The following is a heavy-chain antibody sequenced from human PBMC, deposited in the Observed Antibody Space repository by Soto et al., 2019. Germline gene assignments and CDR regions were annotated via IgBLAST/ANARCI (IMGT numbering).Heavy chain of an antibody. V-gene: IGHV3-21*01. Sequence: GGSLRLSCAASGVTFCSYSMNWVRQAPGKGLEWVSSISSSSSYIYYADSVKGRFTISRDNAKNSLYLQMNSLRAEDTAVYYCASGYDSSGYYVKDDAFDIWGQGTMVTVSS. CDR2: ISSSSSYI. J-gene: IGHJ3*02. D-gene: IGHD3-22*01. CDR1: GVTFCSYS. CDR3: ASGYDSSGYYVKDDAFDI.